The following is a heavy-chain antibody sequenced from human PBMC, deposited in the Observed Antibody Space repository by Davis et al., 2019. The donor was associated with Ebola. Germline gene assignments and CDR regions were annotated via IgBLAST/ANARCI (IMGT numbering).Heavy chain of an antibody. J-gene: IGHJ6*02. Sequence: GGSLRLSCEASGLTVSTNYLSCVRQAPGKGLEWVSVLYADGNTFYVDSVKGRFTVSRDDSKNTLYLQMNSLSAEDTASYYCAGGGLSTRLADYYYYGMDVWGHGTPVTVSS. CDR3: AGGGLSTRLADYYYYGMDV. CDR2: LYADGNT. D-gene: IGHD2/OR15-2a*01. CDR1: GLTVSTNY. V-gene: IGHV3-53*01.